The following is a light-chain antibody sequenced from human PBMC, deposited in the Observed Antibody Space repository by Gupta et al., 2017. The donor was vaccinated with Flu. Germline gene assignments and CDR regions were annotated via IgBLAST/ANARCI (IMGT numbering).Light chain of an antibody. V-gene: IGKV2-30*01. CDR1: QSRGYSEGNNN. Sequence: PVNHGQPDYSSCRSSQSRGYSEGNNNLHWGQQRPGQSPRRIRYEGSNRDSGGPDRFSGSGAGADFTLKSSRGEEEDVGAYYGRKGKPPWTFGQGTKLEIK. CDR2: EGS. J-gene: IGKJ2*02. CDR3: RKGKPPWT.